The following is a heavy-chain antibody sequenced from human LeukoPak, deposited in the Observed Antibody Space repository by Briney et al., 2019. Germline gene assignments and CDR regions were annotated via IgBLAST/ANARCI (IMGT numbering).Heavy chain of an antibody. CDR1: GLSFTRHC. CDR3: ARDRAVSWLDS. Sequence: GSLGLSFSAPGLSFTRHCFHWVRQAPGRGLEWLTFISLDGSKKSYADSVKGRFTFSRDDSKNTLYLEMTSLRAEDTATYYCARDRAVSWLDSWGLGTLVTVSS. V-gene: IGHV3-33*05. CDR2: ISLDGSKK. J-gene: IGHJ5*01. D-gene: IGHD3-10*01.